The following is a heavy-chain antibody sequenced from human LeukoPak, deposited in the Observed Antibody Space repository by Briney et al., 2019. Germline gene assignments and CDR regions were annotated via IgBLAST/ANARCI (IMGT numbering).Heavy chain of an antibody. D-gene: IGHD5-24*01. CDR2: INHSGSI. CDR3: ALGYNDIWEL. Sequence: PSETLSLTCGFYGASFSDYSWNWIRQPPEKGLEWIGEINHSGSINYNPSLKTRVTISVDTSDNQFSLKMISVTAADAAVYYCALGYNDIWELWGRGTLVTVSS. J-gene: IGHJ4*02. CDR1: GASFSDYS. V-gene: IGHV4-34*01.